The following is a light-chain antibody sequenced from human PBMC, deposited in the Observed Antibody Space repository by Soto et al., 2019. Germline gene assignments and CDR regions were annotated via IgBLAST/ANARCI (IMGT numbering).Light chain of an antibody. CDR2: GNS. CDR1: SSNIGAGFD. CDR3: SSYEGSNNLL. V-gene: IGLV1-40*01. J-gene: IGLJ2*01. Sequence: QSVLTQPPSVSGAPGQRVTISCTGSSSNIGAGFDVHWYHQIAGTAPKLLIYGNSNRPSGVPDRFSGSKSGTSASLAINGLQAEDEADYYCSSYEGSNNLLFGGGTKLTVL.